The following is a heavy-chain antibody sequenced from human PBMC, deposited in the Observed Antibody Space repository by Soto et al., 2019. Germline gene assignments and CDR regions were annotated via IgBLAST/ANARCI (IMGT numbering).Heavy chain of an antibody. CDR1: GFSFSISP. CDR2: ISYDGTDK. D-gene: IGHD7-27*01. J-gene: IGHJ4*02. V-gene: IGHV3-30-3*01. Sequence: GGSLRLSCAASGFSFSISPMHWVRQAPGKGPEWVALISYDGTDKFYADSVRGRFTIPRDNSKSTLYLQVDSLRPEDAAVYYCARDPKTSGGQHWAFNYFDSWGQGTLVTVSS. CDR3: ARDPKTSGGQHWAFNYFDS.